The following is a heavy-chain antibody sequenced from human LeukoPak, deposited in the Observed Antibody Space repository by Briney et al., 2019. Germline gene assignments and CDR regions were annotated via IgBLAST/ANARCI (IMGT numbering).Heavy chain of an antibody. Sequence: PGGSLRLSCAASGFTFRSYWMHWVRQAPGKGLVWVSQNSDGRSTSYADSVQGRFTISRDNANNTLYLQMNSLRAEDTAVYYCARHNYGYDYWGQGTLVTVSS. CDR3: ARHNYGYDY. V-gene: IGHV3-74*01. CDR1: GFTFRSYW. CDR2: NSDGRST. J-gene: IGHJ4*02. D-gene: IGHD3-10*01.